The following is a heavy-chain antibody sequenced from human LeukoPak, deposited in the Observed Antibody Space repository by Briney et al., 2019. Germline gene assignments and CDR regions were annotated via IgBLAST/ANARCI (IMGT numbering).Heavy chain of an antibody. J-gene: IGHJ4*02. CDR2: INAGNGNT. CDR3: AREGSVGATPNFDY. Sequence: ASVKVSCKASGYTFTSYAMHWVRQAPGQRLEWMGWINAGNGNTKYSQEFQGRVTITRDTSASTAYMELSSLRSEDMAVYYCAREGSVGATPNFDYWGQGTLVTVSS. V-gene: IGHV1-3*03. D-gene: IGHD1-26*01. CDR1: GYTFTSYA.